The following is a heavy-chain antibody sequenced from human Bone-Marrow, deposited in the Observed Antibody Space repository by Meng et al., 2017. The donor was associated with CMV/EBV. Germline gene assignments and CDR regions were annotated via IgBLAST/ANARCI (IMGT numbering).Heavy chain of an antibody. Sequence: SVKVSCKASGGTFSSYAISWVRQAPGQGLEWMGGIIPIFGTANYAQKFQGRVTITTDESTSTAYMELSSLRSEDTAVYYCAKGCGGDCRYYYGMDVWGQGTTVTASS. V-gene: IGHV1-69*05. D-gene: IGHD2-21*01. J-gene: IGHJ6*02. CDR1: GGTFSSYA. CDR3: AKGCGGDCRYYYGMDV. CDR2: IIPIFGTA.